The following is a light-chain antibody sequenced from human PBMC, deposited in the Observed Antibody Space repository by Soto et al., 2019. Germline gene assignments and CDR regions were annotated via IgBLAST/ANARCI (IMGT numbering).Light chain of an antibody. CDR1: QSVSAW. J-gene: IGKJ1*01. Sequence: IHMTQSPSALSASVLWRVAITCRASQSVSAWLAWYQQKPGKAPKLLIYDASALPRGVPSRFSGSGSGTEFTLTITSLQPDDFATYYCQQSYSTPRTFGQGTKVDI. V-gene: IGKV1-5*01. CDR3: QQSYSTPRT. CDR2: DAS.